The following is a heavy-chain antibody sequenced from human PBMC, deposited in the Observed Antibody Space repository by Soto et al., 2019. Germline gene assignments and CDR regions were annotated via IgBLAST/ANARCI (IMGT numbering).Heavy chain of an antibody. J-gene: IGHJ3*02. CDR1: GFPFSSYS. D-gene: IGHD2-8*01. V-gene: IGHV3-64D*08. Sequence: GGSLRLCCSASGFPFSSYSMHWVRQAPGKGLEYVSAISSNGGSTYYADSVKGRFTISRDNSKNTLYLQMSSLRAEDTAVYYCVKDWGDCTNGVCYHNAFDIWGQGTMVTV. CDR2: ISSNGGST. CDR3: VKDWGDCTNGVCYHNAFDI.